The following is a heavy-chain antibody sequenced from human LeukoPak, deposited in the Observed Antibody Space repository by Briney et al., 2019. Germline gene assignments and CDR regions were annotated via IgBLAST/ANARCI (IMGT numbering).Heavy chain of an antibody. J-gene: IGHJ4*02. V-gene: IGHV3-74*01. CDR2: INTDGSST. Sequence: GGSLRLSCAASGFTFSSYWMHWVRQAPGKGLVWVSHINTDGSSTTYADSVKGRLTISRDNAKNTLYLQVNSLRAEDTAVYYCARSGGSSSLGYWGQGTLVTVSS. CDR1: GFTFSSYW. CDR3: ARSGGSSSLGY. D-gene: IGHD6-6*01.